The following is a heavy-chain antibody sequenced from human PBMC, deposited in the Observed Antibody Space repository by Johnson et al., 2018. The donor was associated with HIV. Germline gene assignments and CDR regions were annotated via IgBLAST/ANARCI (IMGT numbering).Heavy chain of an antibody. V-gene: IGHV3-11*04. CDR3: ARDRGITIFAFTIDAFDI. J-gene: IGHJ3*02. Sequence: VESGGGVVQPGGSLRLSCAASGFTFSDYYMSWIRQAPGKGLEWVSYISSSGSTIYYADSVKGRFTISRDNAKNSLYLQMNSLRAEDTAVYYCARDRGITIFAFTIDAFDIWGQWTMVTVSS. CDR1: GFTFSDYY. D-gene: IGHD3-3*01. CDR2: ISSSGSTI.